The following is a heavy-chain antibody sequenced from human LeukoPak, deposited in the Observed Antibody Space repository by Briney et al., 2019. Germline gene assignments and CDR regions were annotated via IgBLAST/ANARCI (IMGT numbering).Heavy chain of an antibody. CDR1: GYTLTELS. CDR3: GRGIQSFDP. V-gene: IGHV1-24*01. Sequence: ASVKVSCKVSGYTLTELSMHWVRQAPGKGLEWMGGFDPEDGETIYAQKFQGRVTMTRDTSTTTAYMELRRLRSDDTAVYYCGRGIQSFDPWGQGTLVTVSS. J-gene: IGHJ5*02. CDR2: FDPEDGET.